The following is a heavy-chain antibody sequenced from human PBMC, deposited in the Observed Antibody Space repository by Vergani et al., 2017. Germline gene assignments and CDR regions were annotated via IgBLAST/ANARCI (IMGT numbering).Heavy chain of an antibody. CDR2: VNHSGST. CDR1: GGSFSGYF. J-gene: IGHJ6*02. V-gene: IGHV4-34*01. D-gene: IGHD6-13*01. Sequence: QVPLQQWGAGLLKPSETLSLTCAVYGGSFSGYFWSWLRQPPGKGLEWIGDVNHSGSTIYNPSLKSRVTISVDTSKNQFSLKLSSVTAADTAVYYCARGKLVPYYYYYGMDVWGQGTTVTVSS. CDR3: ARGKLVPYYYYYGMDV.